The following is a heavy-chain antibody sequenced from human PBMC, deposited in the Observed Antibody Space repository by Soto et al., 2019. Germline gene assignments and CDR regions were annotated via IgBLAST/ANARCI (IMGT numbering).Heavy chain of an antibody. V-gene: IGHV4-59*01. D-gene: IGHD2-15*01. CDR3: AKVMDCSGCPCFRPNWFDP. Sequence: QVQLQESGPGLVKPSETLSLTCTVSGGSISTYYWSWIRQPPGKGLEWIGDISDSGNTNYNPSLKSRVTLSVDTSNKLFSLKLSSVTAADTAVYYCAKVMDCSGCPCFRPNWFDPWGRGTLVPVSS. CDR1: GGSISTYY. CDR2: ISDSGNT. J-gene: IGHJ5*02.